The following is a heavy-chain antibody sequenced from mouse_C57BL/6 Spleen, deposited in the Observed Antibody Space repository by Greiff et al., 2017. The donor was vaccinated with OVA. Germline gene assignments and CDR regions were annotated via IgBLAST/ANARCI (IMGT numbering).Heavy chain of an antibody. CDR1: GYTFTSSW. J-gene: IGHJ2*01. D-gene: IGHD2-3*01. CDR2: IHPNSGST. V-gene: IGHV1-64*01. CDR3: ARRDRYPYYFDD. Sequence: QVQLQQPGAELVKPGASVKLSCKASGYTFTSSWMHWVKQRPGQGLEWIGMIHPNSGSTNYNEKFKSKATLTVDKSSSTAYMQLSSLTSEDSAVYYCARRDRYPYYFDDWGQGTTLTVSA.